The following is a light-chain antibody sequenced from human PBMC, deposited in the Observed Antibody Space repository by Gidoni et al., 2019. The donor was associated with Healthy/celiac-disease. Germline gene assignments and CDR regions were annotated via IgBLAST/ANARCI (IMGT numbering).Light chain of an antibody. V-gene: IGKV3-20*01. CDR2: GAS. J-gene: IGKJ4*01. CDR3: QQSLT. Sequence: EIVLTQSPGTLSLSPGERATLSCRASQSVSSSYLAWYQQIPGQAPRLLIYGASSRATGIPDRFSGSGSGTDFTLTISRLEPEDFAVYYCQQSLTFGGGTKVEIK. CDR1: QSVSSSY.